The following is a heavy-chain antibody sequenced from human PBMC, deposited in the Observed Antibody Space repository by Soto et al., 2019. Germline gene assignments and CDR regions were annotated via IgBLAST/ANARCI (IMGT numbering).Heavy chain of an antibody. Sequence: QVQLQQWGAGLLKPSETLSLTCAVYGGSFSGYYWSWIRQPPGKGLEWIGEINHSGSTNYNPSLKSRVTISADTSKNQFSTKLSSVTAADTVLYYWARGPTGGNWFDPWGRGTLVTVSS. CDR3: ARGPTGGNWFDP. CDR2: INHSGST. CDR1: GGSFSGYY. V-gene: IGHV4-34*01. D-gene: IGHD3-10*01. J-gene: IGHJ5*02.